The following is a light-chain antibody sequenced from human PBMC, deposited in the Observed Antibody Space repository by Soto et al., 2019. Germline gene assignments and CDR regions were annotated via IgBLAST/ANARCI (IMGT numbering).Light chain of an antibody. J-gene: IGLJ3*02. CDR1: SSSIGKNY. Sequence: QSVLTQPPSVSAAPGQKVTISCSGSSSSIGKNYVSCYYQFPRTAAKLLIYESNKRPSGSPDRLCGSNSGTSATLGITALQPGDEADDYCGTWYNSRSAWVFGGGTQLTVL. CDR3: GTWYNSRSAWV. CDR2: ESN. V-gene: IGLV1-51*02.